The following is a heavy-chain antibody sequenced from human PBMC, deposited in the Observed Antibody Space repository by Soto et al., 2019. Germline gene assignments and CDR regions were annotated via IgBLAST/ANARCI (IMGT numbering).Heavy chain of an antibody. J-gene: IGHJ4*02. D-gene: IGHD2-2*01. CDR2: INPTGGIT. CDR1: GYTFTGSY. Sequence: SVEASCKAFGYTFTGSYIHWLRQAPGQGLEWMGIINPTGGITNYAQKFQGRVVMTSDTSTSTVYVVLSSLTSEDTATCYCARLYGVHNTSSLWLGYFDYWGLG. CDR3: ARLYGVHNTSSLWLGYFDY. V-gene: IGHV1-46*01.